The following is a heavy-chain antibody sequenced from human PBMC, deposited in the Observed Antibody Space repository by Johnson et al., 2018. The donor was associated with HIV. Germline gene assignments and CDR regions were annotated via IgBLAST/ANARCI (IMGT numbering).Heavy chain of an antibody. J-gene: IGHJ3*02. CDR1: GFTFSSYA. CDR3: AKDLPGTSRQEAFDI. Sequence: QVQLVESGGGVVQPGRSLRLSCAASGFTFSSYAMHWVRQAPGKGLEWVAVISYDGSNKYYADSVKGRFTISRDNSKNTLYLQMNSLRAEDTAVYYCAKDLPGTSRQEAFDIWGQGTKVTVSS. D-gene: IGHD2-2*01. CDR2: ISYDGSNK. V-gene: IGHV3-30-3*01.